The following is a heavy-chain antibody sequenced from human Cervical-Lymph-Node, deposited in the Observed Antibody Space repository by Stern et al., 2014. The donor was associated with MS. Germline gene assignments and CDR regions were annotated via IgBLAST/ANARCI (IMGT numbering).Heavy chain of an antibody. CDR1: GYTFTTYA. D-gene: IGHD3-22*01. Sequence: VQLVESGAEVKKPGASVKVSCKASGYTFTTYAIHWVRQAAGQSLEWMGWINAANSNTRNSHKFQDRVTIRRDTSTTTAYMELSSLRSEDTAVYYCALYPHYYDSTGWCMDVWGQGTTVTVSS. CDR3: ALYPHYYDSTGWCMDV. CDR2: INAANSNT. V-gene: IGHV1-3*01. J-gene: IGHJ6*02.